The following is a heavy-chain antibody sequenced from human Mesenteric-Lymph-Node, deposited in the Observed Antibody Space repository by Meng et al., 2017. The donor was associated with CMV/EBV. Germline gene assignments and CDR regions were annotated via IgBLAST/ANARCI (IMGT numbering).Heavy chain of an antibody. D-gene: IGHD3-3*01. CDR3: ARGLWEWLSDSYYYSLDV. CDR1: GYSFTGYY. CDR2: INPNSGDT. Sequence: ASVKVSCKASGYSFTGYYMHWVRQAPGQGLEWMGWINPNSGDTHYAQKFQGRVTLTRDTSITTAFLELSRLRSDDMAVYYCARGLWEWLSDSYYYSLDVWGQGTTVTVSS. J-gene: IGHJ6*02. V-gene: IGHV1-2*02.